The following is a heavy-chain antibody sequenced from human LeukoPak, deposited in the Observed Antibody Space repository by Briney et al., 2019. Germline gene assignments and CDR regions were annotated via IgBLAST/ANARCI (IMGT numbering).Heavy chain of an antibody. Sequence: PGGSLRLSCAASGFTFSSYSMNWVRQAPGKGLEWVSSISSSSSYIYYADSVKGRFTISRDNAENSLYLQMNSLRAEDTAVYYCARDGQQWLVNAFDIWGQGTMVTVSS. D-gene: IGHD6-19*01. J-gene: IGHJ3*02. CDR1: GFTFSSYS. CDR3: ARDGQQWLVNAFDI. CDR2: ISSSSSYI. V-gene: IGHV3-21*01.